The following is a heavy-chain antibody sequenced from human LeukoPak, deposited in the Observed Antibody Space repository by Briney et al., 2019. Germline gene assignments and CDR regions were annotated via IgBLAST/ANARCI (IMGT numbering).Heavy chain of an antibody. J-gene: IGHJ6*02. D-gene: IGHD2-2*01. CDR2: IYSGGST. Sequence: GGSLRLSCAASGFTVSSNYMSWVRQAPGKGLEWVSVIYSGGSTYYADSVKGRFTISRDNSKNTLYLQMNSLRAEDTAVYYCARCWTSNCSSTSCHTTTYYYYGMDVWGQGTTVTVSS. CDR1: GFTVSSNY. CDR3: ARCWTSNCSSTSCHTTTYYYYGMDV. V-gene: IGHV3-53*01.